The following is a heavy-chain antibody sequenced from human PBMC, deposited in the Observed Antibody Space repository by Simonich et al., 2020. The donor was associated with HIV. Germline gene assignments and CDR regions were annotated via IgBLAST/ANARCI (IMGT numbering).Heavy chain of an antibody. CDR3: ATESPLYDSSGVDFCFDY. CDR1: GYTITALS. V-gene: IGHV1-24*01. CDR2: LLPQDGKT. Sequence: VQLVQSGAEVKKPGASGKVAGKVSGYTITALSMHWVRQTPGKGVERLRGLLPQDGKTIDAMNLTCRDTTTEDTSNATASMELRRLRSEATAVYYCATESPLYDSSGVDFCFDYWGQGTLVTVSS. D-gene: IGHD3-22*01. J-gene: IGHJ4*02.